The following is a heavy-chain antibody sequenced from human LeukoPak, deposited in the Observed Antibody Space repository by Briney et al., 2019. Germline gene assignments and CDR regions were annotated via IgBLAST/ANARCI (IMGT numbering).Heavy chain of an antibody. CDR1: GYRFNTYW. V-gene: IGHV5-51*01. CDR2: IYPGDSDT. Sequence: GESLKISCRGSGYRFNTYWIGWVRQMPGKGLEWMGIIYPGDSDTRYSPSFQGQVTMSADKSINTAYLQWSSLKASDTAMYYCARRQGCSSTSCPPDYWGLGTLVTVSS. CDR3: ARRQGCSSTSCPPDY. D-gene: IGHD2-2*01. J-gene: IGHJ4*02.